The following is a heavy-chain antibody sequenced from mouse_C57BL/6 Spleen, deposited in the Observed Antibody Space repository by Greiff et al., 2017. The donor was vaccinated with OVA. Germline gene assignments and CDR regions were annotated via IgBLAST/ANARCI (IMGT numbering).Heavy chain of an antibody. V-gene: IGHV3-6*01. D-gene: IGHD2-4*01. CDR2: ISYDGSN. CDR1: GYSITSGYY. Sequence: EVKLMESGPGLVKPSQSLSLTCSVTGYSITSGYYWNWIRQFPGNKLEWMGYISYDGSNNYNPSLKNRISITRDTSKNQFFLKLNSVTTEDTATYYCAREGYDSLWFAYWGQGTLVTVSA. CDR3: AREGYDSLWFAY. J-gene: IGHJ3*01.